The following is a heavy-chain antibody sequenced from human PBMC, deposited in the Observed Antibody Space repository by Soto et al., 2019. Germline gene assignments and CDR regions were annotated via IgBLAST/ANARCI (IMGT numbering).Heavy chain of an antibody. CDR2: INHSGST. D-gene: IGHD4-17*01. CDR3: ARENWGLRPYYYYMDV. V-gene: IGHV4-34*01. Sequence: PSETLSLTCAFYGWSFSGYYWSWIRQPPGKGLEWIGEINHSGSTNYNPSLKSRVTISVDTSKNQFSLKLSSVTAADTAVYYCARENWGLRPYYYYMDVWGKGTTVTVSS. J-gene: IGHJ6*03. CDR1: GWSFSGYY.